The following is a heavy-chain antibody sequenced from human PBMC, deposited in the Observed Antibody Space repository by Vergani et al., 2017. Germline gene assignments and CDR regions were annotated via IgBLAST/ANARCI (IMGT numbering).Heavy chain of an antibody. CDR3: ARDLPGYCRGGSCYSFDY. Sequence: EVQLVESGGGLVQPGGSLRLSCAASGFTFSSYEMNWVRQAPGKGLEWVSYISSSGSTIYYADSVKGRFTISRDNAKNSLYLQMNSLRAEDTAVYYCARDLPGYCRGGSCYSFDYWGQGTLVTVSS. J-gene: IGHJ4*02. V-gene: IGHV3-48*03. CDR1: GFTFSSYE. D-gene: IGHD2-15*01. CDR2: ISSSGSTI.